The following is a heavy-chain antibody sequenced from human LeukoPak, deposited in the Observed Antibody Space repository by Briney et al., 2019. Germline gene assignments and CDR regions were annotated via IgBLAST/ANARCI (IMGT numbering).Heavy chain of an antibody. D-gene: IGHD3-9*01. V-gene: IGHV1-2*02. CDR3: ARDYDILTGSGIDY. CDR2: INPNSGGT. Sequence: GASVKVSCKASGYTFTGYYMHWVRQAPGQGLEWMGWINPNSGGTNYAQKFQGRVTMTRDTSISTAYMELSRLRSDDTAVYYCARDYDILTGSGIDYWGQGTLVTVSS. J-gene: IGHJ4*02. CDR1: GYTFTGYY.